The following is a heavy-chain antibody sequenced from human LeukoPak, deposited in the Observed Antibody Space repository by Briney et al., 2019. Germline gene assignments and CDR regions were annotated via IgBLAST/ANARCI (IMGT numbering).Heavy chain of an antibody. D-gene: IGHD3-10*01. CDR1: GGSFSGYY. J-gene: IGHJ3*02. V-gene: IGHV4-34*01. Sequence: SETLSLTCAVYGGSFSGYYWSWIRQPPGKGLEWIGEINHSGSTNYNPSLKSRVTIPVDTSKNRFSLKLSSVTAADTAVYYCARGGIGEAFDIWGQGTMVTVSS. CDR3: ARGGIGEAFDI. CDR2: INHSGST.